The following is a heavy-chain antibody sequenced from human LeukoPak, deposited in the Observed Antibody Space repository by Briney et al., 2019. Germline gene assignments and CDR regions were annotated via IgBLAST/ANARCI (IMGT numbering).Heavy chain of an antibody. Sequence: PGGSLRLSCAASGFTFDDYAMHWVRQAPGKGLEWVSGISWNSGSIGYADSVKGRFTISRDNAKNSLYLQMNSLRAEDMALYYCAKSTSGSLNLYYFDYWGQGTLVTVSS. CDR1: GFTFDDYA. J-gene: IGHJ4*02. CDR2: ISWNSGSI. D-gene: IGHD1-26*01. V-gene: IGHV3-9*03. CDR3: AKSTSGSLNLYYFDY.